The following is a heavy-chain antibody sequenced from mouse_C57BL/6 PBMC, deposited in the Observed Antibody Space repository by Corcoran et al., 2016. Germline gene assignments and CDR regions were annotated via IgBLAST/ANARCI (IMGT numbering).Heavy chain of an antibody. CDR1: GYTFTDYN. CDR2: INPNNGGT. J-gene: IGHJ3*01. D-gene: IGHD1-1*01. CDR3: ARPIYYYGSSRLFAY. V-gene: IGHV1-18*01. Sequence: EVQLQHSGPELMKPGASVKIPCKASGYTFTDYNMAWVKQSHGKSLEWIGDINPNNGGTIYNQKFKGKATLTVDKSYSTAYMELRSLTSEDTAVYYCARPIYYYGSSRLFAYLGQGTLVTVAA.